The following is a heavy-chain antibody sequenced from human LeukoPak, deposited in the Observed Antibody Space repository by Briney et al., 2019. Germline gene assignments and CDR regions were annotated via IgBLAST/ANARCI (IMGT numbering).Heavy chain of an antibody. D-gene: IGHD6-19*01. J-gene: IGHJ4*02. V-gene: IGHV4-59*01. CDR2: IYYSGST. CDR3: ASSRSSSGWSLIDY. CDR1: GGSINSYY. Sequence: SETLSLTCTVSGGSINSYYWSWIRQPPGKGLEWVGYIYYSGSTNYKPSLKRRVTISVDTSKNQFSLKVSSVTAADTAVYYCASSRSSSGWSLIDYWGRGALVTVSS.